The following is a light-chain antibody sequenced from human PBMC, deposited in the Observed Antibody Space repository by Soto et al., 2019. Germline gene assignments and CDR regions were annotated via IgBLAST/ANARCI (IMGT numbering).Light chain of an antibody. V-gene: IGLV2-11*02. Sequence: QSALTQPRSVCGYPGQSVTISCTGTSSDVGGYIYVSWYQQHPGKAPKLIMYDVSQRPSGVPDRFSGSKSGNTASLTISGLQAEDEAGYHCCQFAGSYASVLGNGTKVT. J-gene: IGLJ1*01. CDR1: SSDVGGYIY. CDR3: CQFAGSYASV. CDR2: DVS.